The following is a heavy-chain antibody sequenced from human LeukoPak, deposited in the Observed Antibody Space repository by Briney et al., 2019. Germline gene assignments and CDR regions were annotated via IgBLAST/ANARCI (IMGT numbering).Heavy chain of an antibody. V-gene: IGHV3-9*01. CDR2: ISWNSGSI. CDR3: AKEGALNYYDSSGYFPNYFDY. D-gene: IGHD3-22*01. J-gene: IGHJ4*02. CDR1: GSTFDDYA. Sequence: GRSLRLSCAASGSTFDDYAMHWVRQAPGKGLEWVSGISWNSGSIGYADSVKGRFTISRDNAKNSLYLQMNSLRAEDTALYYCAKEGALNYYDSSGYFPNYFDYWGQGTLVTVSS.